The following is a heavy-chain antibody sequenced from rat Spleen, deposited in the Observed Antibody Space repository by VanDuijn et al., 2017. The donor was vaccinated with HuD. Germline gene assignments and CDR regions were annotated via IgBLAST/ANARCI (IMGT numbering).Heavy chain of an antibody. CDR1: GRTFSDYY. Sequence: VQLVESGGGLVQPGRSLKLSCAASGRTFSDYYMAWVRQPPGKGLEWIAAILSGGNTYYNPALKSRLSISRDTSKSQVFLKMNILQTEDTAMYFCARGWERFAYWGQGTLVTVSS. V-gene: IGHV2S12*01. J-gene: IGHJ3*01. CDR3: ARGWERFAY. CDR2: ILSGGNT. D-gene: IGHD5-1*01.